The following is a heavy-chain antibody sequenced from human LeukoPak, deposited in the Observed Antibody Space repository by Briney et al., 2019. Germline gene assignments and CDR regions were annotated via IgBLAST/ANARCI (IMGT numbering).Heavy chain of an antibody. Sequence: SETLSLTCTVSGGSISSYYWSWIRQPPGKGLEWIGYIYYSGSTNYNPSLKSRVTIPVDTSKNQFSLKLSSVTAADTAVYYCARGVAVASWFDPWGQGTLVTVSS. J-gene: IGHJ5*02. V-gene: IGHV4-59*01. CDR1: GGSISSYY. D-gene: IGHD6-19*01. CDR2: IYYSGST. CDR3: ARGVAVASWFDP.